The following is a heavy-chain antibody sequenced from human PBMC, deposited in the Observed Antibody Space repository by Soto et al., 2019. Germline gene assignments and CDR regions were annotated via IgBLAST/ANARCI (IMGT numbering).Heavy chain of an antibody. J-gene: IGHJ5*02. V-gene: IGHV1-46*01. CDR1: GYTFTSYY. Sequence: QVQLVQSGAEVKKPGASVKVSCKASGYTFTSYYMHWVRQAPGQGLEWMGIINPSGGSTSYAQKFEGRVTMTRDTSTSSVYMELSSLRSEDTAVYYCARDWNRNWFDPWGQGTLVTVSS. CDR3: ARDWNRNWFDP. D-gene: IGHD1-1*01. CDR2: INPSGGST.